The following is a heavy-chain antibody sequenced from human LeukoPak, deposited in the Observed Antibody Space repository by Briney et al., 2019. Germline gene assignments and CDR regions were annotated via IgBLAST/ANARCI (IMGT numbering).Heavy chain of an antibody. CDR2: ISGSGGST. J-gene: IGHJ6*02. CDR3: ARDGRTTVTTSRFYYYYGMDV. Sequence: GGSLRLSCAASGFTFSSYAMSWVRQAPGKGLEWVSAISGSGGSTYYADSVKGRFTISRDNSKNTLYLQMNSLRAEDTAVYYCARDGRTTVTTSRFYYYYGMDVWGQGTTVTVSS. V-gene: IGHV3-23*01. D-gene: IGHD4-17*01. CDR1: GFTFSSYA.